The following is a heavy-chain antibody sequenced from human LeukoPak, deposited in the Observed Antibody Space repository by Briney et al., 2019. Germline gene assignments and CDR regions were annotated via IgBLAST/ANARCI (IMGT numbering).Heavy chain of an antibody. J-gene: IGHJ3*02. CDR2: IYPGDSDT. V-gene: IGHV5-51*01. Sequence: GESLKISCEGSGYSFPSYWIGWVRQMPGKGLEWMGIIYPGDSDTRYSPSFQGQVTISADKSISTAYLQWSSLKASDTAMYYCARLNYYGSGSPHAFDIWGQGTMVTVSS. D-gene: IGHD3-10*01. CDR3: ARLNYYGSGSPHAFDI. CDR1: GYSFPSYW.